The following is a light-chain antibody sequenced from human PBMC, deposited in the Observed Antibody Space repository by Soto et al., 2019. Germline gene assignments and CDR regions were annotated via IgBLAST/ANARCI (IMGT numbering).Light chain of an antibody. V-gene: IGLV3-21*02. CDR2: DDS. CDR3: QVWDGYNDHPFV. Sequence: SYELTQPPSVSVAPGQTAMMTCVENNIGGKRVNWYQQRPGQAPVVVIYDDSDRPSGIPERFAGSNSGNTATLTISRVEAGDEADYYCQVWDGYNDHPFVFGTGTKLTVL. J-gene: IGLJ1*01. CDR1: NIGGKR.